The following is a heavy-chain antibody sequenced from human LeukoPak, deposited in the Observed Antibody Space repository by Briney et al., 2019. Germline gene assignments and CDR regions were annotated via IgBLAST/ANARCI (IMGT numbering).Heavy chain of an antibody. CDR2: IYYTGNT. CDR1: DGSISTYY. D-gene: IGHD3-16*01. Sequence: SETLSLTCTVSDGSISTYYWTWIRQPPGKELEWLGYIYYTGNTNYNPALKSRVTISLDTSRNQFSLKLNSVTAADTAVYYCARRVTGRGTFYFDYWGQGSLITVSS. CDR3: ARRVTGRGTFYFDY. V-gene: IGHV4-59*08. J-gene: IGHJ4*02.